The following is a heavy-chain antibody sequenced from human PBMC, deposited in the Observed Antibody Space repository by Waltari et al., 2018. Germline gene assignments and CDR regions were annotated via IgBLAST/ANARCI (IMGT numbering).Heavy chain of an antibody. J-gene: IGHJ6*03. CDR3: ARVFRAAMVGTYYYYMDV. V-gene: IGHV3-7*01. CDR1: GFTFSSYW. Sequence: EVQLVESGGGLVQPGGSLRLPCAASGFTFSSYWMSWVRPAPGKGLEWVANIKQGGSEKYYVDSVKGRFTISRDNAKNSLYLQMNSLRAEDTAVYYCARVFRAAMVGTYYYYMDVWGKGTTVTVSS. D-gene: IGHD5-18*01. CDR2: IKQGGSEK.